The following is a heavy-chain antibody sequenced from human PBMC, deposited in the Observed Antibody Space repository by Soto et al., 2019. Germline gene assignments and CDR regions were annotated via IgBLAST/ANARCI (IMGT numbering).Heavy chain of an antibody. CDR2: LPERGSSP. J-gene: IGHJ6*02. D-gene: IGHD5-18*01. Sequence: DVQLVASGGGLIQPGESLRLSCAAFGFTVSGKKYVAWVRQAPGKGLEWVSALPERGSSPYYADSVKGRFTISRDNSKNTLYLQMNSLRAEDTAVYYCAKMTSGSYGPNYGMDVWGQGTTVTVSS. CDR1: GFTVSGKKY. CDR3: AKMTSGSYGPNYGMDV. V-gene: IGHV3-53*01.